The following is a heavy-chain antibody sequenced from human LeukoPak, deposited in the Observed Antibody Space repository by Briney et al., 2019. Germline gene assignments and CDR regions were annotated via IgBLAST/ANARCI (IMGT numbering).Heavy chain of an antibody. CDR3: VSPGVYYDSSGYYPFDY. CDR2: MNPNSGNT. V-gene: IGHV1-8*02. Sequence: GASVKVSCKASGYTFTSYDINWVRQATGQGLEWMGWMNPNSGNTGYAQKFQGRVTMTRNTSIRTAYMELSSPRSEDTAVYYCVSPGVYYDSSGYYPFDYWGQGTLVTVSS. J-gene: IGHJ4*02. CDR1: GYTFTSYD. D-gene: IGHD3-22*01.